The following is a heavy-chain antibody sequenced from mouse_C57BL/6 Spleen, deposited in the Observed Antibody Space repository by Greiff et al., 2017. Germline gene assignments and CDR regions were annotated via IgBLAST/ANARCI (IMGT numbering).Heavy chain of an antibody. CDR3: ARLWGFAY. CDR2: ISSGSSTI. Sequence: EVKLVESGGGLVKPGGSLKLSCAASGFTFSDYGMHWVRLAPEKGLEWVAYISSGSSTIYYADTVKGRFTISRDNAKNTLFLQMTSLRSEDTAMYYCARLWGFAYWGQGTLVTVSA. V-gene: IGHV5-17*01. J-gene: IGHJ3*01. D-gene: IGHD1-1*02. CDR1: GFTFSDYG.